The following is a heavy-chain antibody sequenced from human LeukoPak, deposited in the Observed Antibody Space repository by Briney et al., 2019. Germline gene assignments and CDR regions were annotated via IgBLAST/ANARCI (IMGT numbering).Heavy chain of an antibody. V-gene: IGHV4-34*01. CDR1: GGSFSGYY. CDR3: ARSRYYDFWSGYLDY. J-gene: IGHJ4*02. CDR2: INHSGST. Sequence: NPSETLSLTCAVYGGSFSGYYWSWIRQPPGKGLEWIGEINHSGSTNYNPSLKSRVTISVDTSKNQFSLKLSSVTAADTAVYYCARSRYYDFWSGYLDYWGQGTLVTVSS. D-gene: IGHD3-3*01.